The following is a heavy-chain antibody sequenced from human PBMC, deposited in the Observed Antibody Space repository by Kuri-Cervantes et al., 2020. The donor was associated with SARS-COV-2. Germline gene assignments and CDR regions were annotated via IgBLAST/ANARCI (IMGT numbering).Heavy chain of an antibody. CDR2: TSYDESNK. CDR1: GFTFRTYA. D-gene: IGHD2-8*01. J-gene: IGHJ6*02. CDR3: AAYCTNGVCLTYYYYGMDV. V-gene: IGHV3-30*04. Sequence: GGSLRLSCVASGFTFRTYAVHWVRQPPGKGLEWVAVTSYDESNKHYADSVKGRFTISRDNAKNSLYLQMNSLRDEDTAVYYCAAYCTNGVCLTYYYYGMDVWGQGTTVTVSS.